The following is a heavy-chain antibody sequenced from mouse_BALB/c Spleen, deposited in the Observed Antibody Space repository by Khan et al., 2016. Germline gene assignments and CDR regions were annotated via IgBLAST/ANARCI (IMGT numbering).Heavy chain of an antibody. CDR2: ISYSGST. CDR1: GYSITSDYA. D-gene: IGHD1-1*01. J-gene: IGHJ2*01. CDR3: ARWYYGSSYVDY. V-gene: IGHV3-2*02. Sequence: EVKLLESGPGLVKPSQSLSLTCTVTGYSITSDYAWNWIRQFPGNKLEWMGYISYSGSTSYNPSLKSRISITRDTSKNQFFLKLNSVTTEDTATYYCARWYYGSSYVDYWGQGTTLTVSS.